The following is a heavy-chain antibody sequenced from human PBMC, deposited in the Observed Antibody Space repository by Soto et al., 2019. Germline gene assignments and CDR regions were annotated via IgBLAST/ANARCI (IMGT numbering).Heavy chain of an antibody. CDR1: GYTFSSYD. J-gene: IGHJ4*02. CDR2: VTPRNGDT. V-gene: IGHV1-8*02. CDR3: ARGGSYWARRHYFDS. Sequence: ASVKVSCKASGYTFSSYDINWVRQAAGQGPEWMGSVTPRNGDTAFAQKYQGRVTVTSNTSMSTVYMELSNLRSDDTAVYYCARGGSYWARRHYFDSWGQGTLVTVSS. D-gene: IGHD2-8*02.